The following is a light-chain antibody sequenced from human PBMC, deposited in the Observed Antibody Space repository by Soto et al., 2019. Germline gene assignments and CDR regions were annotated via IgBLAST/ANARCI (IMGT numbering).Light chain of an antibody. CDR3: QQRQSWPRT. CDR2: DAS. CDR1: QSVSSS. V-gene: IGKV3-11*01. J-gene: IGKJ1*01. Sequence: EILLTQSPATLSLSPGERATLSCRASQSVSSSLAWYQQRPGQAPRLLIYDASNRATGIPARFSGSGSGTDFTLTISSLEPEDFAVYFCQQRQSWPRTFGQGTKVDIK.